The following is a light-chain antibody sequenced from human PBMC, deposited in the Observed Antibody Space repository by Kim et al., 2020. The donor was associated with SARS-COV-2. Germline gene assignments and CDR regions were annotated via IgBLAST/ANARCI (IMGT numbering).Light chain of an antibody. CDR2: QHS. Sequence: VSPGQTDSITWSGEKLGDRDASWYQQRPGQSPLLVIYQHSKRPSGIPDRFSGSTSGNTATLIISGTQALDEADYYCQAWDSKTVIFGGGTQLTVL. V-gene: IGLV3-1*01. CDR1: KLGDRD. J-gene: IGLJ2*01. CDR3: QAWDSKTVI.